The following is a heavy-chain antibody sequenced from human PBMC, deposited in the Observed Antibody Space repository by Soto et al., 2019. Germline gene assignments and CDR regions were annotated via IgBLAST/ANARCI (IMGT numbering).Heavy chain of an antibody. CDR1: GFTFSSYA. CDR3: TKDYCTSPSCSFDY. CDR2: LRGSGGRP. D-gene: IGHD2-2*01. Sequence: GGSLRLSCAASGFTFSSYAMSWVRQTPGKGLEWVSSLRGSGGRPYYADSVKGRFTLSRDNSKNTLYLQMNNLRAEDTAIYFCTKDYCTSPSCSFDYWGQGTPVTVSS. J-gene: IGHJ4*02. V-gene: IGHV3-23*01.